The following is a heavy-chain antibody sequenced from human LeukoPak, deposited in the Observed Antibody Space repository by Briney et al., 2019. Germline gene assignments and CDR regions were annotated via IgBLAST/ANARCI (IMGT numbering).Heavy chain of an antibody. V-gene: IGHV2-5*02. D-gene: IGHD1-20*01. CDR2: IYWDDDK. J-gene: IGHJ4*02. CDR3: AHRYNWNLNFDY. Sequence: TLSLTCTVSGYSISSGYYWGWIRQPPGKALEWLALIYWDDDKRYSPSLKSRLTITKDTSKNQVVLTMTNMDPVDTATYYCAHRYNWNLNFDYWGQGTLVTVSS. CDR1: GYSISSGYYW.